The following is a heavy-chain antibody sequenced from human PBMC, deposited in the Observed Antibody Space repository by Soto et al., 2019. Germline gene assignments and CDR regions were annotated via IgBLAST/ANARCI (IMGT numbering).Heavy chain of an antibody. V-gene: IGHV4-59*01. D-gene: IGHD1-26*01. CDR1: GGSIISDY. Sequence: SETLSLTCTVSGGSIISDYWSWIRQPPGKGLEWIGYISYSGSTNYNPSLKSLVTISVVTSKNQYSLKLFSVTAADTAVYYCARVLSGSSLFDYWGQGTLVTVSS. J-gene: IGHJ4*02. CDR3: ARVLSGSSLFDY. CDR2: ISYSGST.